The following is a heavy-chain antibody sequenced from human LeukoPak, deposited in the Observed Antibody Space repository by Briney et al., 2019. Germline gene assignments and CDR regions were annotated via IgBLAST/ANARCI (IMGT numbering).Heavy chain of an antibody. D-gene: IGHD2-2*01. CDR2: ISSSSTYI. Sequence: GGSLRLSCAASGFTFSSYSMNWVRQAPGKGLEWVSSISSSSTYIYYADSVKGRFTISRDNAKNSLYLQMNSLRADDTAVYYCARRGVPAATSFYFDYWGQGTLLTVSS. J-gene: IGHJ4*02. CDR1: GFTFSSYS. V-gene: IGHV3-21*06. CDR3: ARRGVPAATSFYFDY.